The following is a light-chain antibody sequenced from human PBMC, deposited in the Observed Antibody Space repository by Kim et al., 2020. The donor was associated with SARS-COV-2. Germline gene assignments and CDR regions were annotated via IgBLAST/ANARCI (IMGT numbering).Light chain of an antibody. CDR1: QSISAY. CDR3: QQSSDPPYT. Sequence: DVQMTQSPASLAASVGDRVTITCRASQSISAYLNWYQQRPGKAPNLLIYAASSLQRGVPSRFSGSGSGTHFTLTISSLQPEDFATYYCQQSSDPPYTFGQGTKLEI. J-gene: IGKJ2*01. CDR2: AAS. V-gene: IGKV1-39*01.